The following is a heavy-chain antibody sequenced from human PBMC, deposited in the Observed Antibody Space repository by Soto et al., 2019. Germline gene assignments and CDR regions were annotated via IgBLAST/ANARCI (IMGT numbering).Heavy chain of an antibody. CDR2: ISNSGGGT. V-gene: IGHV3-23*01. CDR3: SKRVPTAVTWAFDI. Sequence: EVQLLESGGGLVQPGGSLRLSCAASGFTFSIYAMSWVRQAPGKGLEWVSVISNSGGGTHYADSVKGRFTISRDNSKNTLYLQMNSLRVEDTATYYCSKRVPTAVTWAFDIWGLGTMVTVSS. J-gene: IGHJ3*02. D-gene: IGHD5-12*01. CDR1: GFTFSIYA.